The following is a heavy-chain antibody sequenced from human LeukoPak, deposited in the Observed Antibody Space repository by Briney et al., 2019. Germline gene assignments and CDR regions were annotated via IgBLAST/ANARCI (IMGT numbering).Heavy chain of an antibody. CDR3: AKDLAGLVAVPDYFDY. V-gene: IGHV3-53*05. CDR1: GFTVSSNY. Sequence: GGSLRLSCAASGFTVSSNYMSWVRQAPGKGLEWVSVIYSGGSTYYADSVKGRFTISRDNSKNTLYLQMNSLRGEDTAVYYCAKDLAGLVAVPDYFDYWGQGTLVTVSS. D-gene: IGHD2-2*01. J-gene: IGHJ4*02. CDR2: IYSGGST.